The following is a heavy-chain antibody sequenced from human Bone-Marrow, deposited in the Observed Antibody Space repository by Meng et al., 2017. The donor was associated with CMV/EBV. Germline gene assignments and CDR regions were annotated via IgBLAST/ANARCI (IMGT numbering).Heavy chain of an antibody. D-gene: IGHD2-2*01. CDR1: GGSFSGYY. CDR2: INHSGST. V-gene: IGHV4-34*01. CDR3: ARADPPGYCSSTSCHFRDGGFDP. J-gene: IGHJ5*02. Sequence: SETLSLTCAVYGGSFSGYYWSWIRQPPGKGLEWIGEINHSGSTNYNPSLKSRVTISVDTSKNQFSLKLSSVTAADTAVYYCARADPPGYCSSTSCHFRDGGFDPWGQGTLVTVSS.